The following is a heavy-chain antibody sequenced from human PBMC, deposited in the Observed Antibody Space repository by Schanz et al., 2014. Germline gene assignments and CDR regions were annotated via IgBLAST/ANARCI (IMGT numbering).Heavy chain of an antibody. CDR3: ARSYSSGWYPYYYGMDV. Sequence: QVQLEESGGGVVQPGGSLRLSCVASGFSFSGFAVHWVRQAPGKGLEWVSIVSHDGFTKHYADSVRGRFTLSRDNAKNSLYLQMNSLRAEDTAVYYCARSYSSGWYPYYYGMDVWGQGTTVTVSS. CDR2: VSHDGFTK. V-gene: IGHV3-30*04. CDR1: GFSFSGFA. J-gene: IGHJ6*02. D-gene: IGHD6-19*01.